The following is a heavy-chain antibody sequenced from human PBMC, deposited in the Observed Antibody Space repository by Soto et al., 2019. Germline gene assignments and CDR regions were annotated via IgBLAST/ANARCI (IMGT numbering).Heavy chain of an antibody. D-gene: IGHD3-3*01. Sequence: SETLSLTCAVYGGSFSGYYWSWIRQPPGKGLEWIGEINHSGSTNYNPSLKSRVTISVDTSKNQFSLKLSSVTAADTAVYYCARKYYDFWSGPRRGQQNWFDPWGQGTLVTVSS. CDR1: GGSFSGYY. CDR3: ARKYYDFWSGPRRGQQNWFDP. CDR2: INHSGST. V-gene: IGHV4-34*01. J-gene: IGHJ5*02.